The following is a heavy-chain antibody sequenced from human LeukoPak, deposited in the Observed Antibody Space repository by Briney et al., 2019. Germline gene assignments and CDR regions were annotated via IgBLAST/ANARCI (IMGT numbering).Heavy chain of an antibody. D-gene: IGHD2-2*01. CDR2: ISYDGSNK. CDR3: AKDLGAVVPAAVGLDY. V-gene: IGHV3-30*18. Sequence: GRSLRLSCAASGFAFSSYGMHWVRQAPGKGLEWVAVISYDGSNKYYADSVRGRFTISRDNSKNTLYLQMISLRAEDTAVYYCAKDLGAVVPAAVGLDYWGQGTLVTVSS. CDR1: GFAFSSYG. J-gene: IGHJ4*02.